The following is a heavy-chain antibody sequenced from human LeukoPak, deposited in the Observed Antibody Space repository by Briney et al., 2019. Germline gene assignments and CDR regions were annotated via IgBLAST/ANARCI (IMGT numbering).Heavy chain of an antibody. J-gene: IGHJ4*02. CDR1: GFTFNNYW. CDR3: ARGYMTADY. Sequence: GGSLTLSCVASGFTFNNYWMSWVRQAPGKGLEWVASIKQDGSDKYYVDSVRGRFTIPTDNAKNSLYVQMSSLRAGDTAVYYCARGYMTADYWGQGSLVTVS. V-gene: IGHV3-7*03. D-gene: IGHD2-2*02. CDR2: IKQDGSDK.